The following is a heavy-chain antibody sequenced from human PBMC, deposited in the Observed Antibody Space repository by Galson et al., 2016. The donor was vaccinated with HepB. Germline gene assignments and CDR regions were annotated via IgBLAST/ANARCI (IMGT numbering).Heavy chain of an antibody. J-gene: IGHJ2*01. CDR1: GFTLGNYW. V-gene: IGHV3-7*04. CDR3: TRNFDL. CDR2: IKKDGSEI. Sequence: SLRLSCAASGFTLGNYWMNWARQAPGKGLEWLANIKKDGSEINYVDSVKGRFTISRDNAKNSLFLQMNRLRAEDTALYYCTRNFDLWGRGTQVTVSS.